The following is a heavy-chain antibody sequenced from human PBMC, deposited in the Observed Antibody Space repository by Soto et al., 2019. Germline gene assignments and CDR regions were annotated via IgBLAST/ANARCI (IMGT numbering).Heavy chain of an antibody. J-gene: IGHJ4*02. CDR2: ISGSGGST. V-gene: IGHV3-23*01. CDR1: GFTFTSYA. CDR3: AKAESGDFWRFDF. Sequence: GGSLKLSCAASGFTFTSYAMTWSRQAAGKGLEWVSTISGSGGSTYYADSVKGRFTISRDNSKNSLFLQMNSLRAEDTAVYYCAKAESGDFWRFDFWGQGTLVTVSS. D-gene: IGHD4-17*01.